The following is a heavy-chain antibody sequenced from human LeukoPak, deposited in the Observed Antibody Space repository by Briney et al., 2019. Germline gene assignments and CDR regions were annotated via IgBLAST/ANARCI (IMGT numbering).Heavy chain of an antibody. CDR1: EFTVSSNY. J-gene: IGHJ4*02. V-gene: IGHV4-4*02. CDR2: VQHSGST. Sequence: PGGSLRLSCAASEFTVSSNYMSWVRQPPGKGLEWIGEVQHSGSTNYNPSLKSRVTISLDKSRNQLSLKLSSVTAADTAVYYCASRWDLTGEPFWGQGTLVTVSP. D-gene: IGHD7-27*01. CDR3: ASRWDLTGEPF.